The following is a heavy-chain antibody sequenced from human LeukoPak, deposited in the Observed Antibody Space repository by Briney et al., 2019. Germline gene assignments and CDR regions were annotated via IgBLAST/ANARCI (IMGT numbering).Heavy chain of an antibody. CDR1: GFTVSSNY. D-gene: IGHD6-13*01. J-gene: IGHJ4*02. Sequence: PGGSLRLSCAASGFTVSSNYMSWVRHAPGKGLEWVSVIYSGGSTYYADSVKGRFTISRDNAKNTLYLQMNSLRAEDTAVYYCARDSSSWYRGLDYWGQGTLVTVSS. CDR3: ARDSSSWYRGLDY. V-gene: IGHV3-53*01. CDR2: IYSGGST.